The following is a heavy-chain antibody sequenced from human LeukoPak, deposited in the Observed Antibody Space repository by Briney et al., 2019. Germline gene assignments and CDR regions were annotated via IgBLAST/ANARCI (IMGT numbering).Heavy chain of an antibody. V-gene: IGHV3-23*01. J-gene: IGHJ4*02. D-gene: IGHD2-2*01. CDR3: AKAGCSSTTCYSNC. Sequence: GGSLRLSCAASGFTFSSYIMNWVRQAPGKGLEWVSVISSSGSTNYADSVKGRFTISRDNSKNTLYLQMNSLRAEDTAVYYCAKAGCSSTTCYSNCWGQGTLVAVSS. CDR1: GFTFSSYI. CDR2: ISSSGST.